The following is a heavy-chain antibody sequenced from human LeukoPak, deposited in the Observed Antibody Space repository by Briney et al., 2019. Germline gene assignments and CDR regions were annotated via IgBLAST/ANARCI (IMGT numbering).Heavy chain of an antibody. CDR2: INSDGSST. V-gene: IGHV3-74*01. CDR3: AGDLGWDDVFDI. D-gene: IGHD1-26*01. J-gene: IGHJ3*02. CDR1: GFTFSRYW. Sequence: GGSLRLSCAASGFTFSRYWMHWVRQAPGKGLVWVFRINSDGSSTSYADSVKGRFTISRDNAKNTLYLQIDSLRAEDTAVYYCAGDLGWDDVFDIWGQGTMVTVSS.